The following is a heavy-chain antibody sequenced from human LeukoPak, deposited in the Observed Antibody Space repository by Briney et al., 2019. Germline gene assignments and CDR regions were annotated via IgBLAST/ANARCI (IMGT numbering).Heavy chain of an antibody. CDR3: ARVDAGPDH. J-gene: IGHJ4*02. CDR1: GYTFIHYY. D-gene: IGHD2-2*01. Sequence: SVKVSCKASGYTFIHYYIHWVRQAPGQGLEWMGWLNPNNGDTKYAQKFQGRVTMTRDTPISTAYMELSRLKSDDTAVYYCARVDAGPDHWGQGTLVTVSS. V-gene: IGHV1-2*02. CDR2: LNPNNGDT.